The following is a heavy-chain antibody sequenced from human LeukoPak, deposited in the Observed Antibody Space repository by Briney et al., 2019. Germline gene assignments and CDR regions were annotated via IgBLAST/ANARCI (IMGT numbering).Heavy chain of an antibody. CDR2: INPNSGGT. J-gene: IGHJ3*02. CDR3: ARDSGVVAATDAFDI. V-gene: IGHV1-2*02. D-gene: IGHD2-15*01. Sequence: ASVKVSCKASGYTFTCYYMHWVRQAPGQGLEWMGWINPNSGGTNYAQKFQGRVTMTRDMSTSTVYMELSSLRSEDTAVYYCARDSGVVAATDAFDIWGQGTMVTVSS. CDR1: GYTFTCYY.